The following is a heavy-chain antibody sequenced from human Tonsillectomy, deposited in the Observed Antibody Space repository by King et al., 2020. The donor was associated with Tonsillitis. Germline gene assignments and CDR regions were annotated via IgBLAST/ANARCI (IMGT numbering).Heavy chain of an antibody. Sequence: QLQESGPGLVKPSETLSLTCTVSGGSISSSSCFWGWIRQPPGKGLEWIGSIFHSGSTYYNPSLKSRGTISVDTSKKQFSLKLSSVTAADTAVYYCARRMAVAGAPFDYWGQGTLVTVSS. CDR1: GGSISSSSCF. CDR3: ARRMAVAGAPFDY. CDR2: IFHSGST. D-gene: IGHD6-19*01. V-gene: IGHV4-39*01. J-gene: IGHJ4*02.